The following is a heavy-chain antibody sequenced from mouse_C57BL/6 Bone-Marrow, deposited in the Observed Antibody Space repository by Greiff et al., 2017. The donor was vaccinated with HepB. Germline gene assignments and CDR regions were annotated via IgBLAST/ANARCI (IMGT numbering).Heavy chain of an antibody. CDR1: GYTFTSYW. V-gene: IGHV1-7*01. Sequence: VQLQQSGAELAKPGASVKLSCKASGYTFTSYWMHWVKQRPGQGLEWIGYINPSSGYTKYNQKFKDKATLTADKSYSTAYMQLSSLTYEDSAVYYCARLLGDYWGQGTSVTVSS. J-gene: IGHJ4*01. CDR2: INPSSGYT. D-gene: IGHD1-1*01. CDR3: ARLLGDY.